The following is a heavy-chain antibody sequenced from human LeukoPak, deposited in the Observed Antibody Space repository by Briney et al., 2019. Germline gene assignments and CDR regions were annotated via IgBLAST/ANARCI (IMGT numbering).Heavy chain of an antibody. J-gene: IGHJ4*02. CDR3: ARGGTVWSGYSSFDY. CDR1: GFTFSDYY. CDR2: INNSGITI. V-gene: IGHV3-11*01. Sequence: GGSLRLSCAASGFTFSDYYMSWIRQAPGKGLEWVSYINNSGITIYYADSVKGRFTISRDNAKNSLYLQMNSLRPEDTAVYYCARGGTVWSGYSSFDYWGQGTLVTVSS. D-gene: IGHD3-3*01.